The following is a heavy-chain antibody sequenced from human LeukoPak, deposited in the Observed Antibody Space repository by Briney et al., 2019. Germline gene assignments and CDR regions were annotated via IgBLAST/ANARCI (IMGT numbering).Heavy chain of an antibody. CDR3: ATQHIVVVVAATLRWSNWFDP. CDR1: GGSFSGYY. CDR2: INHSGST. V-gene: IGHV4-34*01. D-gene: IGHD2-15*01. J-gene: IGHJ5*02. Sequence: PSETPSLTCAVYGGSFSGYYWSWIRQPPGKGLEWIGEINHSGSTNYNPSLKSRVTISVDTSKNQFSLKLSSVTAADTAVYYCATQHIVVVVAATLRWSNWFDPWGQGTLVTVSS.